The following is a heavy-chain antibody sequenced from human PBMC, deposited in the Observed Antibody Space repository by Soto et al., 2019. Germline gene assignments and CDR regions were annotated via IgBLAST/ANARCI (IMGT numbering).Heavy chain of an antibody. V-gene: IGHV4-59*01. J-gene: IGHJ4*02. CDR1: GCCISRYY. CDR2: IYYSGST. CDR3: ARGTERSSSGVDY. Sequence: WATLVLTITVFGCCISRYYWSWMRQPPGKGLEWIGYIYYSGSTNYNPSLKSRVTISVDTSKNQFSLKLSSVTAADTAVYYCARGTERSSSGVDYWGQGTLVTGSS. D-gene: IGHD6-13*01.